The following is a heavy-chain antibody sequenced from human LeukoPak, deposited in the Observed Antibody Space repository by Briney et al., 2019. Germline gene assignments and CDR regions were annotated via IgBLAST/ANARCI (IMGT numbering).Heavy chain of an antibody. D-gene: IGHD4-11*01. CDR1: GFTFSNYA. CDR3: AKSATVSPDYWYFDL. V-gene: IGHV3-23*01. Sequence: GGSLRLSCAASGFTFSNYAMSWVRQAPGKGLEWVSVISGLGGSTYYADSVKGRFAISRDNSKSPLWLQMNSLRADDTAIYYCAKSATVSPDYWYFDLWGRGTLVTVSS. CDR2: ISGLGGST. J-gene: IGHJ2*01.